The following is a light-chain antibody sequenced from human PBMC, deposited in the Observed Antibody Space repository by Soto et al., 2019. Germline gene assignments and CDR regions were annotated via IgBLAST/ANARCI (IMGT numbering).Light chain of an antibody. Sequence: EIVMTQSPATLSVSPGERATVSCTASQSVSSNLAWYQQKPGQAPRLLIYGASTKATCIPAKYSGSGSGTEFTLTVGGLQLEDFAVYYCQQYNNRPRTFGQGTKLGIK. CDR3: QQYNNRPRT. CDR1: QSVSSN. CDR2: GAS. J-gene: IGKJ2*01. V-gene: IGKV3-15*01.